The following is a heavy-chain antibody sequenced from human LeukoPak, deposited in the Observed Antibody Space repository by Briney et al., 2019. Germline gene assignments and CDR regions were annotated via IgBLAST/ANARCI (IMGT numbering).Heavy chain of an antibody. J-gene: IGHJ3*02. CDR3: AGDSMVAGTDAFDI. CDR2: INPNSGGT. D-gene: IGHD1-1*01. Sequence: GASVKVSCKASGYTFTGYYMHWVRQAPGQGLEWMGWINPNSGGTNYAQKFQGRVTMTRDTSISTAYMELSRLRSDDTAVYYCAGDSMVAGTDAFDIWGQGTMVTVSS. CDR1: GYTFTGYY. V-gene: IGHV1-2*02.